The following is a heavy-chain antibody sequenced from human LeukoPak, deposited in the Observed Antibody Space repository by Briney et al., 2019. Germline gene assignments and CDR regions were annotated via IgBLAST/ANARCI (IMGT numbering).Heavy chain of an antibody. D-gene: IGHD1-20*01. J-gene: IGHJ4*02. Sequence: ASVTVSCTASGGTFSSYAISWVRQAPGQGLEGMGWMNPNSGNTGYAQKFQGRVTMTRNTSISTAYMELSSLRSEDTAAYYCARGNNWNDDRSDYWGQGTLVRVST. CDR3: ARGNNWNDDRSDY. V-gene: IGHV1-8*02. CDR2: MNPNSGNT. CDR1: GGTFSSYA.